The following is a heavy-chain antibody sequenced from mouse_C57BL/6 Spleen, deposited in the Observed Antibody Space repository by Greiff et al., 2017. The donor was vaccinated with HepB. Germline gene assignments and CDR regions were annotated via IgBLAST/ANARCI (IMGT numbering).Heavy chain of an antibody. CDR3: AREGITTVVATENYCGC. J-gene: IGHJ2*01. CDR1: GYAFSSSW. CDR2: SYSGDGDT. V-gene: IGHV1-82*01. D-gene: IGHD1-1*01. Sequence: QAQLQQSGPEPVKPGASGKISCKASGYAFSSSWMNWVKQRPGKGLEWIGRSYSGDGDTNYNGKVKGKATLTADIASCTAYMQLSSLTSEDSAVYFCAREGITTVVATENYCGCWGQGTALTVSS.